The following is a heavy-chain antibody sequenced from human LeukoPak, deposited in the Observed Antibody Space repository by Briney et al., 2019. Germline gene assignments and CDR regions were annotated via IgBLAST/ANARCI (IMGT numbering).Heavy chain of an antibody. D-gene: IGHD3-22*01. CDR1: GYTFTGYY. J-gene: IGHJ4*02. CDR3: APSPPLYDSSGYYLDY. V-gene: IGHV1-2*02. CDR2: INPNSGGT. Sequence: GASVKVSCKASGYTFTGYYMHWVRQAPGQGLEWMGWINPNSGGTNYAQKFQGRVTMTRDTSISTAYMELSRLRSDDTAVYYCAPSPPLYDSSGYYLDYWGQGTLVTVSS.